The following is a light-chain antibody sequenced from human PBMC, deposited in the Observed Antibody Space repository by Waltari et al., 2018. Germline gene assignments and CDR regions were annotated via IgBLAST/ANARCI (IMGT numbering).Light chain of an antibody. CDR3: SSYTTSSSWV. Sequence: QSALTQPASVSGSPGQSITISCTGTSSDIGIYNHVSWSQQPPGQAPKPQIYEVSDRPSGISDRFSGSKSGETASLTIAGLQAEDEADYYCSSYTTSSSWVFGGGTKLTVL. CDR2: EVS. V-gene: IGLV2-14*03. J-gene: IGLJ3*02. CDR1: SSDIGIYNH.